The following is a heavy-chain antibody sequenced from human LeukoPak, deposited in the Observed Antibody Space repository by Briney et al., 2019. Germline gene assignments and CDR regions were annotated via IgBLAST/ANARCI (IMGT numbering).Heavy chain of an antibody. V-gene: IGHV3-33*06. J-gene: IGHJ4*02. CDR1: GFTFSGYG. CDR3: AKDRGRPRVATTLYYFDY. Sequence: GRSLRLSCAASGFTFSGYGMHWVRQAPGKGLEWVAVILYDGSNQYSADSVKGRFTISRDNSKNTLYLQMNSLRAEDTAVYYCAKDRGRPRVATTLYYFDYWGQGTLVTVSS. D-gene: IGHD5-12*01. CDR2: ILYDGSNQ.